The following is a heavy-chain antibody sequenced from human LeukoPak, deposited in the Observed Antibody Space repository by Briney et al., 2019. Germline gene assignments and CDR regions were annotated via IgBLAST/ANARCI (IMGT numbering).Heavy chain of an antibody. V-gene: IGHV3-20*01. Sequence: GGSLRLSCAASGFTFDDYGMSWVRQAPGKGLEWVSGINWNGGSTGYADSVKGRFTISRDNAKNSLYLQMNSLRAEDTALYHCARGNYGSGSYSNWFDPWGQGTLVTVSS. CDR2: INWNGGST. D-gene: IGHD3-10*01. CDR1: GFTFDDYG. CDR3: ARGNYGSGSYSNWFDP. J-gene: IGHJ5*02.